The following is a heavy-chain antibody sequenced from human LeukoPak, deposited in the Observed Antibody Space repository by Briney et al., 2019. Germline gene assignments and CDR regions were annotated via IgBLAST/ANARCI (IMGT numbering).Heavy chain of an antibody. CDR1: GFTFDDYA. Sequence: PGRSLRLPCAASGFTFDDYAMHWVRQAPGKGLESDSGLSWNSGSIGYADSVKRRFTISRDNAKNSLYLQMNSLRAEDTALYYCAKDWESGYDSWYFDLWGRGTLVTVSS. CDR3: AKDWESGYDSWYFDL. CDR2: LSWNSGSI. J-gene: IGHJ2*01. V-gene: IGHV3-9*01. D-gene: IGHD5-12*01.